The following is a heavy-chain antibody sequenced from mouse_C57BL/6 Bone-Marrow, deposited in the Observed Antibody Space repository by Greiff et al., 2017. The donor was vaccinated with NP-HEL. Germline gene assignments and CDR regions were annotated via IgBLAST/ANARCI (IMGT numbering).Heavy chain of an antibody. CDR3: VRHAPLTGRDWYFDV. D-gene: IGHD4-1*01. CDR1: GFSFNTYA. J-gene: IGHJ1*03. CDR2: IRSKSNNYAT. V-gene: IGHV10-1*01. Sequence: EVKLVESGGGLVQPKGSLKLSCAASGFSFNTYAMNWVRQAPGKGLEWVARIRSKSNNYATYYADSVKDRFTISRDDSESMLYLQMNNLKTEDTAMYYCVRHAPLTGRDWYFDVWGTGTTVTVSS.